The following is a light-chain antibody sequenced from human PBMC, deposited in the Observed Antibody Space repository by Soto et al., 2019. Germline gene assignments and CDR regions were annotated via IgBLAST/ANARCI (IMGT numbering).Light chain of an antibody. V-gene: IGKV1-12*01. CDR1: QGITSW. CDR2: RAS. J-gene: IGKJ4*01. Sequence: DIQMTQSQSSVSASVGDRVTITCRASQGITSWLAWYQQKPGKAPKLLIYRASNLQSGVPSRFSGSGSGTDFTLTISGLQPADFATYYCQQTTTFPLTFGGGTKVEIK. CDR3: QQTTTFPLT.